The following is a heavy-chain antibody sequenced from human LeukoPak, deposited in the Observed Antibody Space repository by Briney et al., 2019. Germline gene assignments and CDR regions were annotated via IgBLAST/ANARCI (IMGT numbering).Heavy chain of an antibody. CDR2: INSDGSWT. Sequence: GGSLRLSCAASGNYWMHWVRQAPGKGLVWVSHINSDGSWTSYADSVKGRFTISRDNFKNTLYLQMNSLRAEDTAIYYCAKVGVEVAGSRGDIECWGQGTLVTVSS. V-gene: IGHV3-74*01. CDR1: GNYW. J-gene: IGHJ4*02. D-gene: IGHD6-19*01. CDR3: AKVGVEVAGSRGDIEC.